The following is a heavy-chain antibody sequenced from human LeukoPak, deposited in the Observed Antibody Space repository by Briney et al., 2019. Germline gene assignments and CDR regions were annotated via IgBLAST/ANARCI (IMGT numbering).Heavy chain of an antibody. D-gene: IGHD3-22*01. J-gene: IGHJ3*02. CDR2: ISSSSSYI. Sequence: GGSLRLSCAASGFTFSSYSMNWVRQAPGKGLEWVSSISSSSSYIYYADSVKGRFTISRDNAKNSLYMQMNSLRAEDTAVYYCARELSSGNNAFDIWGQGTMVTVSS. V-gene: IGHV3-21*01. CDR1: GFTFSSYS. CDR3: ARELSSGNNAFDI.